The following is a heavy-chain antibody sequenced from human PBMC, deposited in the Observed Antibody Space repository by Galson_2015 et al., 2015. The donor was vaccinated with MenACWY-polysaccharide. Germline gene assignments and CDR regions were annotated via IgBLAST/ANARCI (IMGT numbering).Heavy chain of an antibody. J-gene: IGHJ5*02. CDR2: IHYSGST. D-gene: IGHD6-19*01. Sequence: SETLSLTCTVSGGSMSRYKWAWIRQPPGKGLEWLGYIHYSGSTKKNPSLESRVTISVDTSKNRFSLNLNSVTAADTAVYYCAGLEAGSPFGWFDPWGQGTLVTVSS. CDR3: AGLEAGSPFGWFDP. V-gene: IGHV4-59*01. CDR1: GGSMSRYK.